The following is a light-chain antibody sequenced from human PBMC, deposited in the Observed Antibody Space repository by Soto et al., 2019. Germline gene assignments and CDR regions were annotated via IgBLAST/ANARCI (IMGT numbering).Light chain of an antibody. CDR3: QHYFNSPPIT. CDR2: GVS. CDR1: QSVSSSY. V-gene: IGKV3-20*01. J-gene: IGKJ5*01. Sequence: EIVLTQSPGTLSLSPGERATLSCRASQSVSSSYLAWYQQKPGQAPRLLIYGVSSRATGIPDRFSGSGYGTDFTLTISRLEPEDFALYYCQHYFNSPPITVGQGTRLEIK.